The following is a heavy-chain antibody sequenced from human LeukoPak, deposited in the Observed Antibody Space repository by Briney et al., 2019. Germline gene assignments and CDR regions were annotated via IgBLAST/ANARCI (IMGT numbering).Heavy chain of an antibody. CDR2: IYYSGST. CDR1: GGSVSSGSYY. V-gene: IGHV4-61*01. CDR3: ARDRSVDPDYNWFDP. J-gene: IGHJ5*02. D-gene: IGHD6-19*01. Sequence: SETLSLTCTVSGGSVSSGSYYWSWIRQPPGKGLEWIGYIYYSGSTNYNPSLKSRVTISVDTSKNQFSLKLSSVTAADTAVYYCARDRSVDPDYNWFDPWGQGTLVTVSS.